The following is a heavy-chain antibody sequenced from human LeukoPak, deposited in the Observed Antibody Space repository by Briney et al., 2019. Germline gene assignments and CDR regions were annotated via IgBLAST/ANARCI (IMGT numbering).Heavy chain of an antibody. D-gene: IGHD2-21*02. J-gene: IGHJ4*02. CDR2: IYYSGST. Sequence: PETLSLTCSVSGGSINGYHWSWIRQPPGKGLEYIGFIYYSGSTNYNPSLKSRVTESVDTSKNQFSLRLSSVTAADTAVYYCARLGDCGGPRYSFDYWGQGTLVTVSS. CDR1: GGSINGYH. V-gene: IGHV4-59*08. CDR3: ARLGDCGGPRYSFDY.